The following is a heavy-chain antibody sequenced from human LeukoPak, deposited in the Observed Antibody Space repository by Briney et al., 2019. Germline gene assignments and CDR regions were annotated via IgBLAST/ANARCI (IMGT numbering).Heavy chain of an antibody. CDR1: GYTFTSYG. CDR3: ARECRGNYYYGMDV. Sequence: ASVKVSCKASGYTFTSYGISWVRQAPGQGLEWMGWISAYNGNTNYAQKLQGRVTMTTDTSTSTAYMELRSLRSDDTAVYYCARECRGNYYYGMDVWGQGTTVTVSS. J-gene: IGHJ6*02. V-gene: IGHV1-18*01. D-gene: IGHD3-10*01. CDR2: ISAYNGNT.